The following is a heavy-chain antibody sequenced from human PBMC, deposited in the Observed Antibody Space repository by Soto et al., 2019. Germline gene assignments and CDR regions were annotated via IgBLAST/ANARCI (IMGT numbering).Heavy chain of an antibody. CDR2: MNPNSGNT. V-gene: IGHV1-8*01. J-gene: IGHJ4*02. CDR3: ARGAFLFGGVSVGGVY. Sequence: QVPLVQSGAEVKKPGASVKVSCKASGYTFTSYDINWVRQATGQGLEWMGWMNPNSGNTGYAQKFQGRVTKTRNTSISTGYMELSSLRSEGTAVYYCARGAFLFGGVSVGGVYWGQGTLVTVSS. D-gene: IGHD3-16*02. CDR1: GYTFTSYD.